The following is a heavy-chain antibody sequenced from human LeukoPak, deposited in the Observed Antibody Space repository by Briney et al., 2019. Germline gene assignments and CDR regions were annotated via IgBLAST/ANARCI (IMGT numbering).Heavy chain of an antibody. J-gene: IGHJ5*02. CDR1: GFTFSSYG. D-gene: IGHD1-26*01. CDR3: AQVRVGATIYNWFDT. CDR2: IRYDGSNK. Sequence: GGSLRLSCAASGFTFSSYGMHWVRQAPGKGLEWVAFIRYDGSNKYYADSVKGRFTISRDNSKNTLYLQMNSLRAEDTAVYYCAQVRVGATIYNWFDTWGQGTLVTVSS. V-gene: IGHV3-30*02.